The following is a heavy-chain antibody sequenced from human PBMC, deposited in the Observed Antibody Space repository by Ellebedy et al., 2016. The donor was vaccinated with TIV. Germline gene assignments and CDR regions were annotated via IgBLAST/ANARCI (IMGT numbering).Heavy chain of an antibody. J-gene: IGHJ4*02. V-gene: IGHV3-7*03. CDR1: GFTFSGNW. Sequence: GESLKISCAASGFTFSGNWMSWVRQPPGKGLEWVAYIKHDGSEKYYVDSVKGRFTISRDNAKNSLYLQMNSLRAEDTAVYYCARGRSFNWGQGTLVTVSS. CDR3: ARGRSFN. D-gene: IGHD3-10*01. CDR2: IKHDGSEK.